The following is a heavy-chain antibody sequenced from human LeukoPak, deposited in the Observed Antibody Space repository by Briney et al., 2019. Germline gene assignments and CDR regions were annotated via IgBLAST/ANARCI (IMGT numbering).Heavy chain of an antibody. CDR1: GYTFTSYG. J-gene: IGHJ5*02. V-gene: IGHV1-18*01. CDR3: ARVFGDILTGYNLGPDA. Sequence: ASVKVSCKASGYTFTSYGISWVRQAPGQGLEWMGWISAYNGNTNYAQKLQGRVTMTTDTSTSTAYMELRSLRSDDTAVYYCARVFGDILTGYNLGPDAWGQGTLVTVSS. D-gene: IGHD3-9*01. CDR2: ISAYNGNT.